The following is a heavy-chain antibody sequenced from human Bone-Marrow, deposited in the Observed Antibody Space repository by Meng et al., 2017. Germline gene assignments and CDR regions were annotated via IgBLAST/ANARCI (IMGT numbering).Heavy chain of an antibody. CDR3: AREWSAPYFDY. Sequence: QGQLVQAGAEVKKPGASGKVSCKASGSTLTSYAMHWVRQAPGQRLEWMGWSNAGNGNTKYSQEFQGRVTMTTDTSTSTAYMELRSLRSDDTAVYYCAREWSAPYFDYWGQGTLVTVSS. CDR2: SNAGNGNT. J-gene: IGHJ4*02. V-gene: IGHV1-3*02. CDR1: GSTLTSYA. D-gene: IGHD2-8*01.